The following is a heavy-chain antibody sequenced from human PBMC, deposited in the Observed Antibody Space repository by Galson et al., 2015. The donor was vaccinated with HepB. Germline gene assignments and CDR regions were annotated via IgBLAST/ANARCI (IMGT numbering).Heavy chain of an antibody. CDR1: GFTFSSYG. CDR3: ARGGLYSFSSCCYGQT. D-gene: IGHD2-21*01. CDR2: ICYDGSNK. V-gene: IGHV3-30*03. J-gene: IGHJ5*02. Sequence: SLRLSCAASGFTFSSYGMHWVRQAPGKGLEWVAVICYDGSNKYYADSVKGRFTISSDTSKNTLYLKMNRLRAEDTAVYYCARGGLYSFSSCCYGQTWGQGTLVTASS.